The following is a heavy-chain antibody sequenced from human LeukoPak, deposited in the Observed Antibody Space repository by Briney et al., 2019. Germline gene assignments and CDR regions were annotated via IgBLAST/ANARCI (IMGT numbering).Heavy chain of an antibody. D-gene: IGHD2-15*01. CDR1: PGYGFTSHW. CDR2: IKQDGSEK. Sequence: PGGSLRLSCVTSPGYGFTSHWMTWVRQAPGKGLEWVANIKQDGSEKYYVDSVKGRFTISRDNAQNSLYLQMNSLRVEDTAVYYCARRYCSGNTCYLYYFDYWGQGTLVTVSS. CDR3: ARRYCSGNTCYLYYFDY. J-gene: IGHJ4*02. V-gene: IGHV3-7*01.